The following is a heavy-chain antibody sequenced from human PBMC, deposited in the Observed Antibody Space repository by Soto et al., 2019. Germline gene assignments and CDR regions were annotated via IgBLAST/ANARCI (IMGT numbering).Heavy chain of an antibody. V-gene: IGHV3-66*01. CDR3: ASNDFWSGYYY. CDR2: IYSGGST. J-gene: IGHJ4*02. D-gene: IGHD3-3*01. Sequence: GGSLRLSCAASGFTVSTSYMSWVRQAPGKGLEWVSVIYSGGSTYHADSVKGRFTISRDDSKNTLYLQMNRLRAEDTGVYYCASNDFWSGYYYWGRGTQVTVSS. CDR1: GFTVSTSY.